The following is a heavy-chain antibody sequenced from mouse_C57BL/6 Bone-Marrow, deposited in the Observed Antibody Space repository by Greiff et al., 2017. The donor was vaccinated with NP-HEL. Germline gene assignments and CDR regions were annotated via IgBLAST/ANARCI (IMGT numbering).Heavy chain of an antibody. V-gene: IGHV1-82*01. CDR1: GYAFSSSW. Sequence: QVQLQQSGPELVKPGASVKISCKASGYAFSSSWMNWVKQRPGKGLEWIGRIYPGDGDTNYNGKFKGKATLTADKSSSTAYMQLSSLTSEDSAVYFCARYNYYGSSPYYVDYWGQGTTLTVSS. CDR2: IYPGDGDT. CDR3: ARYNYYGSSPYYVDY. D-gene: IGHD1-1*01. J-gene: IGHJ2*01.